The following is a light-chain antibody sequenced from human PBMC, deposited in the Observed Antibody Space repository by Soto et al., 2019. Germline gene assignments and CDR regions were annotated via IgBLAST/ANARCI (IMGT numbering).Light chain of an antibody. CDR1: SSDVGGYNY. Sequence: QSALTQPPSASGSPGQSGTISCTGTSSDVGGYNYVSWYQQHPGKAPKLMIYEVSKRPSGVPDRFSGSKSVNTASLTVSGLQAEYEADYYCSSYAGSNNVVFGGGTKLTVL. J-gene: IGLJ2*01. CDR2: EVS. V-gene: IGLV2-8*01. CDR3: SSYAGSNNVV.